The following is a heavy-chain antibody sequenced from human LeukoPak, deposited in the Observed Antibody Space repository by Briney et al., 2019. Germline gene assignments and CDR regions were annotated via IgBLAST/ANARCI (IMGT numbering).Heavy chain of an antibody. CDR3: ARVGHPWGIEDAFDI. Sequence: SQTLSLSCALSGDVVSSNSATWHWIRQSPSRGLEWLGRTYYRSKLYNDYAVSVKSRITINPGTSKNQFSLQLNSVTPEDTAVYYCARVGHPWGIEDAFDIWGQGTMVTVSS. J-gene: IGHJ3*02. CDR1: GDVVSSNSAT. CDR2: TYYRSKLYN. V-gene: IGHV6-1*01. D-gene: IGHD3-16*01.